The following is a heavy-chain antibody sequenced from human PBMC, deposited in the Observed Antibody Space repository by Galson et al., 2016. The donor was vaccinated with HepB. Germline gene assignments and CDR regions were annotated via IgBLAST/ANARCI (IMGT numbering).Heavy chain of an antibody. CDR1: GFSFSSYG. Sequence: SLRLSCAASGFSFSSYGMHWVRQAPGKGLEWVGRIKSQDAGATSDYGAPVKGRFTISRDDSKSTVYLQMNSLEIEDAAVYYCTTAGYAGSRWWYNGFDIWGQGTTVTVSS. D-gene: IGHD1-14*01. J-gene: IGHJ6*02. V-gene: IGHV3-15*01. CDR2: IKSQDAGATS. CDR3: TTAGYAGSRWWYNGFDI.